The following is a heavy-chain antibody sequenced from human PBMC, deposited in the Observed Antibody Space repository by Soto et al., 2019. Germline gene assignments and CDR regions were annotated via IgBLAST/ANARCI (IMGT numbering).Heavy chain of an antibody. D-gene: IGHD2-2*01. J-gene: IGHJ4*02. Sequence: GSLRLSCAASGFTFSTSEMNWVRQAPGKGLEWVSYISSSGSTIYYADSVKGRFTIPRDNAKNSLYLQMNSLRAEDTAVYYCARRYCSSTICYLPFDYWGQGTLVTVSS. CDR2: ISSSGSTI. V-gene: IGHV3-48*03. CDR3: ARRYCSSTICYLPFDY. CDR1: GFTFSTSE.